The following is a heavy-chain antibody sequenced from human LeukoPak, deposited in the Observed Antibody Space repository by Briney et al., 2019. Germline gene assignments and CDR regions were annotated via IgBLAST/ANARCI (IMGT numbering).Heavy chain of an antibody. V-gene: IGHV4-61*02. CDR2: IYTSGST. CDR3: ARETMVRGGNWFDP. J-gene: IGHJ5*02. Sequence: SETLSLTCTVSGGSINSATYYWTWIRQPAGKGLEWIGRIYTSGSTNYNPSLKSRVTMSVDTSKNQFSLKLSSVTAADTAVYYCARETMVRGGNWFDPWGQGTLVTVSS. D-gene: IGHD3-10*01. CDR1: GGSINSATYY.